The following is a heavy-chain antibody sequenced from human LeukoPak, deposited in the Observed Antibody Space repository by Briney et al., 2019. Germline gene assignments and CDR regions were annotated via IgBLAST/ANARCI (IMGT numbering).Heavy chain of an antibody. CDR3: VKEAYCSSTSCMPLDY. Sequence: GGSLRLSCAASGFTFSSYAMSWVRQAPGEGLEWVSAIGPTGGFTYYADSMKGRFTISRNNSKNTLYLQLNSLRAEDTAVYYCVKEAYCSSTSCMPLDYWGQGTLVTVSS. J-gene: IGHJ4*02. CDR2: IGPTGGFT. D-gene: IGHD2-2*01. CDR1: GFTFSSYA. V-gene: IGHV3-23*01.